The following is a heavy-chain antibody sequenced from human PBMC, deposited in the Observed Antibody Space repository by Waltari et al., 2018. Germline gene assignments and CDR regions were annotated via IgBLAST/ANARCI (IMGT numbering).Heavy chain of an antibody. CDR3: VVRTSGGYFDS. J-gene: IGHJ4*02. CDR2: ISGGGGTST. Sequence: EVQLVESGGGLVQPGGSLRLSCAASGFTFSSYAMSWVRQAPGKGLECVSIISGGGGTSTYYADSVKGRFTISRDNSKNTLYLQMDSLRAEDTAIYYCVVRTSGGYFDSWGQGTLVTVSS. D-gene: IGHD6-19*01. CDR1: GFTFSSYA. V-gene: IGHV3-23*04.